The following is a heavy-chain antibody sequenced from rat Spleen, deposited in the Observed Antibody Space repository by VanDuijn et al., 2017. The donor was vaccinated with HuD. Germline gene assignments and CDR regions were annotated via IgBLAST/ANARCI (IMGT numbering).Heavy chain of an antibody. V-gene: IGHV2-63*01. J-gene: IGHJ3*01. CDR3: ARAGSAAISLGNWFAY. CDR2: MRFNGDT. Sequence: QVQLKESGPGLVQPSQTLSLTCTVSGFSLTSYNVHWVRQPPGKGLEWMGRMRFNGDTSYNSALKSRLSISRDTSKSQVFLKISSLQTEDTATYYCARAGSAAISLGNWFAYWGQGTLVTVSS. D-gene: IGHD1-2*01. CDR1: GFSLTSYN.